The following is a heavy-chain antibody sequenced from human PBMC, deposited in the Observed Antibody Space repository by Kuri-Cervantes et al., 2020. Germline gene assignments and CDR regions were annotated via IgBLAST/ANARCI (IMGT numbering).Heavy chain of an antibody. CDR3: ARDQGSDYYDSSGDAAFDI. V-gene: IGHV4-59*01. CDR1: GGSISSYY. J-gene: IGHJ3*02. Sequence: SETLSLTCTVSGGSISSYYWSWIRQPPGKGLEWIGYIYYSGSTSYNPSLKSRVTISVDTSKNQFSLKLSSVTAADTAVYYCARDQGSDYYDSSGDAAFDIWGQGTMVTVSS. D-gene: IGHD3-22*01. CDR2: IYYSGST.